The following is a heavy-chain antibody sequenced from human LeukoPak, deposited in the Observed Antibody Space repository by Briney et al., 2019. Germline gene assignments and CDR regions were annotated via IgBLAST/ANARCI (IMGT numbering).Heavy chain of an antibody. Sequence: ASVKVSCKASGYTFTSYGISWVRQAPGQGLEWMGWISAYNGNTNYAQKLQGRVTMTTDTSTSTAYMELRSLRSDDTAVYYCARSPSPRTSIYYYYGMDVWGQGTTVTVSS. D-gene: IGHD1/OR15-1a*01. CDR2: ISAYNGNT. CDR1: GYTFTSYG. CDR3: ARSPSPRTSIYYYYGMDV. J-gene: IGHJ6*02. V-gene: IGHV1-18*01.